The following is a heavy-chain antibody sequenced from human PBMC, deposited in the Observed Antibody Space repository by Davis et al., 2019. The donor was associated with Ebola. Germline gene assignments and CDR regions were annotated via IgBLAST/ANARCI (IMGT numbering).Heavy chain of an antibody. V-gene: IGHV7-4-1*02. J-gene: IGHJ4*02. CDR2: INTNTGNP. D-gene: IGHD3-10*01. CDR1: GYTFTSSG. CDR3: ARDRGNFDY. Sequence: ASVKVSCKASGYTFTSSGINWVRQAPGQGLEWMGWINTNTGNPTYAQGFTGRFVFSLDTSVSTTYLQISSLKAEDTAIYYCARDRGNFDYWGQGTLVTVSS.